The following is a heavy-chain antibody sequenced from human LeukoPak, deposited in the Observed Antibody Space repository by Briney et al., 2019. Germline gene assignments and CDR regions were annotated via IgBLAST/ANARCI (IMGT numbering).Heavy chain of an antibody. CDR3: ARRLVVIQYYDVFDI. J-gene: IGHJ3*02. CDR2: IYYSGST. CDR1: GGSISSSSYY. V-gene: IGHV4-39*01. D-gene: IGHD3-22*01. Sequence: PSETLSITCTVSGGSISSSSYYWGWIRQPPGKGLEWIGSIYYSGSTYYNPSLKSRVTISVDTSKNQFSLKLSSVTAADTAVYYCARRLVVIQYYDVFDIWGQGTMVTVSS.